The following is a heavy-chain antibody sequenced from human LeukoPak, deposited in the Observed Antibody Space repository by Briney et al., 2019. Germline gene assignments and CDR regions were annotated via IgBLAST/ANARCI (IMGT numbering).Heavy chain of an antibody. CDR2: ISGSGGST. V-gene: IGHV3-23*01. CDR3: AKDRSKGSSTSCYGC. J-gene: IGHJ4*02. Sequence: GGSLRLSCAASGFTFSSYAMSWVRQAPGKGLEWVSAISGSGGSTYYADSVKGRFTISRDNSKNTLYLQMNSLRAEDTAVYYCAKDRSKGSSTSCYGCWGQGTLVTVSS. CDR1: GFTFSSYA. D-gene: IGHD2-2*01.